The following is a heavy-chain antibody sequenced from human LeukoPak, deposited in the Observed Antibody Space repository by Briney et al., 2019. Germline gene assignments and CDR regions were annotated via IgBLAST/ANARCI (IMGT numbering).Heavy chain of an antibody. J-gene: IGHJ4*02. D-gene: IGHD3-10*01. V-gene: IGHV3-23*01. CDR2: ISGSGGST. Sequence: GGSLRLSCAASGFTFSSYAMSWVRQAPGKGLEWVSAISGSGGSTYYADSVKGRFTISRDNSKNTLYLQMNSLRAGDTAVYYCAKKGGTRGLLWFGELPYPYYFDYWGQGTLVTVSS. CDR1: GFTFSSYA. CDR3: AKKGGTRGLLWFGELPYPYYFDY.